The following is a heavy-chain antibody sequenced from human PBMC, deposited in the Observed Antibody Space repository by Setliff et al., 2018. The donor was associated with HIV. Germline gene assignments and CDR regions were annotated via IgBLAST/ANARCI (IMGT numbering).Heavy chain of an antibody. V-gene: IGHV4-61*09. Sequence: SETLSLTCTVSGVSIRSDVYYWSWIRQPAGKGLEWIGHIYTSGSTNYNPSLKSRVTMSVDTSKNQFSLKLSSATTADTAMYYCVRPSFGIGGGSMFDSWGQGIVVTVSS. J-gene: IGHJ4*02. CDR3: VRPSFGIGGGSMFDS. CDR1: GVSIRSDVYY. D-gene: IGHD3-3*01. CDR2: IYTSGST.